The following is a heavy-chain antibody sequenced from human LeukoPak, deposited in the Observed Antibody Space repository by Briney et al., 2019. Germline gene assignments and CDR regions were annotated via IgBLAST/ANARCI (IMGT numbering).Heavy chain of an antibody. D-gene: IGHD6-19*01. J-gene: IGHJ5*02. CDR2: IYYSGST. V-gene: IGHV4-39*01. CDR1: GGSFSDYY. Sequence: SETLSLTCAVYGGSFSDYYWGWIRQPPGKGLEWIGSIYYSGSTYYNPSLKSRVTISVDTSKNQFSLKLSSVTAADTAVYYCARRAGYSSGWYWKENWFDPWGQGTLVTVSS. CDR3: ARRAGYSSGWYWKENWFDP.